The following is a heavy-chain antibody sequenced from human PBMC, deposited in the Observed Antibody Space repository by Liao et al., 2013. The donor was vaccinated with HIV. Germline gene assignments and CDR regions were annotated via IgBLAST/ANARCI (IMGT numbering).Heavy chain of an antibody. CDR1: GDSIGDYY. CDR3: ARTNRFFDAFDN. V-gene: IGHV4-4*07. Sequence: QVQLQESGPGLVKPSETLSLTCTVSGDSIGDYYWTWIRQPAGKGLEWIGRVYADGDSDKTPSLKRRVTISVDLSNNQFSLTLQDVTAADTAVYFCARTNRFFDAFDNWGQGALVTVSS. J-gene: IGHJ3*02. D-gene: IGHD3-3*01. CDR2: VYADGDS.